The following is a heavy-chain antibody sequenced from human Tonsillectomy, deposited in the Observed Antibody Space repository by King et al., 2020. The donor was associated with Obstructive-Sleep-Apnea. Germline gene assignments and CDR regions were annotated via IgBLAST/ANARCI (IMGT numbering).Heavy chain of an antibody. CDR3: ARDNHFDY. V-gene: IGHV4-59*12. Sequence: QLQESGPGLVKPSETLSLTCTVSGGSISRYYWSWIRQPPGKGLEWMGNIYYSWSTNYNPSLKSRVTISVDTSKNQFSLKLSSVTAADTAVYYCARDNHFDYWGQGTLVTVSS. CDR2: IYYSWST. CDR1: GGSISRYY. J-gene: IGHJ4*02.